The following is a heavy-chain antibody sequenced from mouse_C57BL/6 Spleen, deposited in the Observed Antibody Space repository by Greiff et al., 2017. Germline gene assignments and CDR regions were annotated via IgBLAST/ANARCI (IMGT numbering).Heavy chain of an antibody. Sequence: EVKLVESGGGLVKPGGSLKLSCAASGFTFSDYGMHWVRQAPEKGLEWVAYISSGSSTIYYADTVKGRVTISRDNAKNTLFLQMTSLRSEDTAMYYCARQDGYDFDYWGQGTTLTVSS. CDR3: ARQDGYDFDY. CDR1: GFTFSDYG. CDR2: ISSGSSTI. V-gene: IGHV5-17*01. D-gene: IGHD2-2*01. J-gene: IGHJ2*01.